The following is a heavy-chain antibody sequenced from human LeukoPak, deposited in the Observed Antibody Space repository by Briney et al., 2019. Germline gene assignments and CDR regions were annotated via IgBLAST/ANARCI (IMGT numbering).Heavy chain of an antibody. Sequence: GGSLRLSCTASGFTFSSYSMNWVRQAPGKGLEWVSSITSSSDYIYYADSVKGRFIISRDNAENSLHLQMNSLRADDTAVYYCAREFKSGYGMWAWGQGTLVTVSS. V-gene: IGHV3-21*01. CDR2: ITSSSDYI. D-gene: IGHD5-18*01. CDR3: AREFKSGYGMWA. J-gene: IGHJ5*02. CDR1: GFTFSSYS.